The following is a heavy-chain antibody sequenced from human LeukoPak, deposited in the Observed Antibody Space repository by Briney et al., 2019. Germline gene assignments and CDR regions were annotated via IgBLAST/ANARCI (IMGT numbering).Heavy chain of an antibody. V-gene: IGHV3-30*02. CDR2: IRYDGSNK. CDR3: AKGRQGFGGIRAFDY. D-gene: IGHD3-10*01. Sequence: GGSLRLSCAASGFTFSSYGMHWVRQAPGKGLEWVAFIRYDGSNKYYADSVKGRFTISRDNSKNTLYLQMNSLRAEDTAVYYCAKGRQGFGGIRAFDYWGQGTLVTVSS. J-gene: IGHJ4*02. CDR1: GFTFSSYG.